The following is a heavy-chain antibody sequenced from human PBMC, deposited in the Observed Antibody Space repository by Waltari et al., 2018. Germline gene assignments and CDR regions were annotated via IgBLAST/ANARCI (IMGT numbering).Heavy chain of an antibody. J-gene: IGHJ6*03. V-gene: IGHV4-31*03. CDR3: ARGYCSSTSCYDDYYYYYMDV. D-gene: IGHD2-2*01. CDR2: IYYSGST. Sequence: QVQLQESGPGLVKPSQTLSLTCTVSGGSISSGGYYWSWIRQHPGKGLEWIGYIYYSGSTYYNPSIKSRVTISVDTSKNQFSLKLSSVTAADTAVYYCARGYCSSTSCYDDYYYYYMDVWGKGTTVTVSS. CDR1: GGSISSGGYY.